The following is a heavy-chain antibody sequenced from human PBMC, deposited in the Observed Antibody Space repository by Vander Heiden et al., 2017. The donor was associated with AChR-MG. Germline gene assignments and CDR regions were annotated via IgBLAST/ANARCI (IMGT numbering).Heavy chain of an antibody. CDR2: IYYSGST. Sequence: QLQLQESGPGLVKPSETLSLTCTVSGGSISSSSYYWGWIRQPPGKGLEWIGSIYYSGSTYYNPSLKSRVTISVDTSKNQFSLKLSSVTAADTAVYYCARRLPLRRLSEHRAFDIWGQGTMVTVSS. CDR1: GGSISSSSYY. CDR3: ARRLPLRRLSEHRAFDI. D-gene: IGHD4-17*01. V-gene: IGHV4-39*01. J-gene: IGHJ3*02.